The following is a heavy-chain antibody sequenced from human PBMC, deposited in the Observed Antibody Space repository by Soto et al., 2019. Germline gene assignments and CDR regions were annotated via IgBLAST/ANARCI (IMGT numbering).Heavy chain of an antibody. CDR2: IMWNGGNR. J-gene: IGHJ4*02. Sequence: EVQLVESGGRVVRPGGSLRLSCAASGFTFDEYGMSWVRQAPGKGLEWVSGIMWNGGNRGYADSVKGRFTISRDKARKSLYLQMNSLRAEDTAFYYCTRKAYGDSYDYWGQGTLVTVSS. CDR3: TRKAYGDSYDY. D-gene: IGHD4-17*01. CDR1: GFTFDEYG. V-gene: IGHV3-20*04.